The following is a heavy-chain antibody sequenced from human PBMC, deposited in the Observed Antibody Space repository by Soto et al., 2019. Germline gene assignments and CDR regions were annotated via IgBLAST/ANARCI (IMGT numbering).Heavy chain of an antibody. CDR3: AKGGWADY. CDR2: IGAGDDGTT. CDR1: GFTFSTHA. Sequence: GSLRLSCAASGFTFSTHAMTWVRQGPGKGLEWVSFIGAGDDGTTFYADSVKGRFTISRDNSKNMLYLQMSSLRADDTAVYYCAKGGWADYWGQGALVTVSS. D-gene: IGHD6-19*01. V-gene: IGHV3-23*01. J-gene: IGHJ4*02.